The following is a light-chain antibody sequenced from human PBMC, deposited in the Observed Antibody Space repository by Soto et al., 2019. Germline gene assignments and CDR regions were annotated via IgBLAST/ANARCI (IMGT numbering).Light chain of an antibody. CDR1: SSDVGGYNH. CDR2: EVT. CDR3: ISYAGSNNYV. J-gene: IGLJ1*01. V-gene: IGLV2-8*01. Sequence: QSALTQPPSASGSPGQSVTISCTGTSSDVGGYNHVSWYQQLPGKAPKLMIYEVTKRPSGVPDRFTGSKSGYTASLTVSGLHAEDEADYYCISYAGSNNYVFGTGTKLTVL.